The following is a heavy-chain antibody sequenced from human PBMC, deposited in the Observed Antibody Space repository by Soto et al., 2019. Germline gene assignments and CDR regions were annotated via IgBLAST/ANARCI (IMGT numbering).Heavy chain of an antibody. Sequence: QVLLVESGGGVVQTGGSLTLSCVGSGFTFNSHGMHWVRQAPGKGLEWVAVISYDGSNKYYEESVKGRFTISRDNSRNTVYLQLNSLRAEDTALYYCAQDLTAILAEVSWLESWGQGTLVTVSA. V-gene: IGHV3-30*18. CDR2: ISYDGSNK. D-gene: IGHD5-12*01. CDR3: AQDLTAILAEVSWLES. J-gene: IGHJ5*02. CDR1: GFTFNSHG.